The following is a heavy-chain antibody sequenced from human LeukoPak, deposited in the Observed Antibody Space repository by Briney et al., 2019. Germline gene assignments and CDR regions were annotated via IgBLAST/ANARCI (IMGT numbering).Heavy chain of an antibody. CDR2: IRSKAFGGAT. Sequence: GGSLRLSCTASGFTFGDYAMSWVRQAPGKGLEWVGCIRSKAFGGATEYAASVKGRFTISRDDSKSIAYLQMNSLKTEDTAVYYCTTSSSPAQDDYWGQGTLVTVSS. J-gene: IGHJ4*02. D-gene: IGHD6-13*01. CDR3: TTSSSPAQDDY. V-gene: IGHV3-49*04. CDR1: GFTFGDYA.